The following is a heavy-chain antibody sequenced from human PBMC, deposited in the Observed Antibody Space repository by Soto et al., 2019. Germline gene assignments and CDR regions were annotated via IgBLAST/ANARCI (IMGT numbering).Heavy chain of an antibody. CDR3: AREYSSSWYGIHYGMDV. V-gene: IGHV1-18*01. CDR2: ISAYNGNT. CDR1: GYTFTSYG. D-gene: IGHD6-13*01. Sequence: GASVKVSCKASGYTFTSYGISWVRQAPGQGLEWMGWISAYNGNTNYAQKLQGRVTMTTDTSTSTAYMELRSLRSDDTAVYYCAREYSSSWYGIHYGMDVWGQGTTVTVSS. J-gene: IGHJ6*02.